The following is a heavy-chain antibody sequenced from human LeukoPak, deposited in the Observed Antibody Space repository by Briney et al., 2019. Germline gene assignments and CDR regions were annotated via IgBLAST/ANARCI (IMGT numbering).Heavy chain of an antibody. J-gene: IGHJ4*02. CDR2: ISYDGSNK. CDR3: ARTALGGDFEYYFDY. D-gene: IGHD4-17*01. V-gene: IGHV3-30-3*01. Sequence: GRSLRLSCAASGFTFSSYAMHWARQAPGKGLEWVAVISYDGSNKYYADSVKGRFTISRDNSKNTLYLQMNSLRAEDTAVYYCARTALGGDFEYYFDYWGQGTLVTVSS. CDR1: GFTFSSYA.